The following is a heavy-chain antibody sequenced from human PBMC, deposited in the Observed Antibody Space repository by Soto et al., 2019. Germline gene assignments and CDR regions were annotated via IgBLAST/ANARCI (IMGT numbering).Heavy chain of an antibody. CDR3: AKDLNGSGSFTSYYHYGMDV. J-gene: IGHJ6*02. Sequence: EVQMLESGGGLVHPGGSLRLSCAASGFTFSNYAMNWVRQAPGKGLEWVSSISGSGRNTYYADSVKGRITISRDSSKNTLYLQMNSLRVEDTGVYYCAKDLNGSGSFTSYYHYGMDVWGQGTTVTGAS. D-gene: IGHD3-10*01. CDR1: GFTFSNYA. CDR2: ISGSGRNT. V-gene: IGHV3-23*01.